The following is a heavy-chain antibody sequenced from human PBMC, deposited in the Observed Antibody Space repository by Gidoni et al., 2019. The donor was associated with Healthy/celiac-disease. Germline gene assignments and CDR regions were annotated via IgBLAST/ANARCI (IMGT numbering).Heavy chain of an antibody. D-gene: IGHD5-18*01. Sequence: EVQLVASGGGLGKPGGSLRLSCAASGVTFSSYSMNWVRQAPGKGLEWVSSISSSRSYIYYADSVKGRFTISRDNAKNSLYLQMTSLRAEDTAVYYCARGSYSYGVDYWGQGTLVTVSS. CDR1: GVTFSSYS. V-gene: IGHV3-21*01. J-gene: IGHJ4*02. CDR3: ARGSYSYGVDY. CDR2: ISSSRSYI.